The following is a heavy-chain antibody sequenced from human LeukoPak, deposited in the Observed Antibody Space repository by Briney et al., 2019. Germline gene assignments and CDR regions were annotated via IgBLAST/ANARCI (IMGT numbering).Heavy chain of an antibody. J-gene: IGHJ4*02. CDR2: INPNSGGT. V-gene: IGHV1-2*02. D-gene: IGHD1-7*01. Sequence: ASVKVSCKASGYTFTGYYMHWVRQAPGRGLEWMGWINPNSGGTNYARKFQGRVTMTRDTSISTAYMELSRLRSDDTAVYYCARDLKLELTDYWGQGTLVTVSS. CDR1: GYTFTGYY. CDR3: ARDLKLELTDY.